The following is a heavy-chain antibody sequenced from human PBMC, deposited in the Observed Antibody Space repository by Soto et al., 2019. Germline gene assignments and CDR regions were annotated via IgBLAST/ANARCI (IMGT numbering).Heavy chain of an antibody. CDR2: IKEDGGET. Sequence: GGSLTLSCAASGFTFSTSCMRWVRRPPGKGLVGVAGIKEDGGETDYVHSVKGRFTISKDTAENSLELHMNRLSAEDTAVYYCVRYRGYNAFDYWGQGTLVTVSS. D-gene: IGHD5-18*01. V-gene: IGHV3-7*01. J-gene: IGHJ4*02. CDR1: GFTFSTSC. CDR3: VRYRGYNAFDY.